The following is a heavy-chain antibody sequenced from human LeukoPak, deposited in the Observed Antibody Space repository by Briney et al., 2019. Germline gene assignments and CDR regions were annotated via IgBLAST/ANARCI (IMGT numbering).Heavy chain of an antibody. J-gene: IGHJ4*02. CDR1: GFTFSSYG. D-gene: IGHD5-12*01. Sequence: GGSLRLSCAASGFTFSSYGMHWVRQAPGKGLEWVAVIWYDGSNKYYADSVKGRFTISRDNSKNTLYLQMNSLRAEDTAVYYCARGFDSKSTYFDYWGQGTLVTVSS. CDR3: ARGFDSKSTYFDY. CDR2: IWYDGSNK. V-gene: IGHV3-33*01.